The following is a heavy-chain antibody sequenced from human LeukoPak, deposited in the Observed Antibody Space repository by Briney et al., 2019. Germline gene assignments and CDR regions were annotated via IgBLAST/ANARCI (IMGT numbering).Heavy chain of an antibody. J-gene: IGHJ3*02. V-gene: IGHV4-4*07. CDR3: AREVRSIAASRAFDI. Sequence: SETLSLTCTVSGGSISSYYWSWIRQPAGKGLEWIGRIYTSASTNYNPSLKSRVTMSVDTSKNQFSLNLSSVTAADTAVYYGAREVRSIAASRAFDIWGQGTMVTVSS. D-gene: IGHD6-6*01. CDR2: IYTSAST. CDR1: GGSISSYY.